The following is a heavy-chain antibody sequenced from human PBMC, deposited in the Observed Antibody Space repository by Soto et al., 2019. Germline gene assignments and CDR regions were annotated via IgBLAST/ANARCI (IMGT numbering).Heavy chain of an antibody. CDR1: GYSFTSYW. Sequence: SLKISCKGSGYSFTSYWIGWVRQMPGKGLEWMGIIYPGDSDTRYSPSFQGQVTISADKSISTAYLQWSSLKASDTAMYYCARPDCSGGSCYPYYFDYWGKGTLVTVSS. D-gene: IGHD2-15*01. V-gene: IGHV5-51*01. CDR3: ARPDCSGGSCYPYYFDY. J-gene: IGHJ4*02. CDR2: IYPGDSDT.